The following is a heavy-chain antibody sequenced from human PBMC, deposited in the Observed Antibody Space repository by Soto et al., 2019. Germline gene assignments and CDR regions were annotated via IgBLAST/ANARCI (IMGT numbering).Heavy chain of an antibody. Sequence: GASVKVSCKASGGTFSSYSISWVLQAPGEGLEWMGGIIPIFGTANYAQKFQGRVTITADKSTSTAYMELSSLRSEDTAVYYCAVPLRGLKYYYYGMDVWGQGTTVTVSS. J-gene: IGHJ6*02. CDR1: GGTFSSYS. D-gene: IGHD2-15*01. CDR3: AVPLRGLKYYYYGMDV. CDR2: IIPIFGTA. V-gene: IGHV1-69*06.